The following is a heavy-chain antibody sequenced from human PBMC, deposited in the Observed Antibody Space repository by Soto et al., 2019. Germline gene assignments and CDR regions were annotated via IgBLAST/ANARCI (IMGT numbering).Heavy chain of an antibody. CDR3: ARLALWSGYLSPNYGMDV. Sequence: ASVKVSCKASGYTFTSYAMHWVRQMPGKGLEWMGIIYPGDSDTRYSPSFQGQVTISADKSISTAYLQWSSLKASDTAMYYCARLALWSGYLSPNYGMDVWGQGTTVTVSS. CDR2: IYPGDSDT. CDR1: GYTFTSYA. J-gene: IGHJ6*02. D-gene: IGHD3-3*01. V-gene: IGHV5-51*01.